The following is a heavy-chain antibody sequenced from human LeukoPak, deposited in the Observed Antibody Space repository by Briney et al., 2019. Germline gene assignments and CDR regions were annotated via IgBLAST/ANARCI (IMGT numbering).Heavy chain of an antibody. CDR2: IYYSGST. Sequence: PSETLSLTCTVSGGSISSYYWSWIRQPPGKGLEWIGYIYYSGSTNYNPSLKSRVTISVDTSKNQFSLKLSSVTAADTAVYYCATDYGGATRGVFDLWGRGTLVTVSS. V-gene: IGHV4-59*08. D-gene: IGHD4-23*01. J-gene: IGHJ2*01. CDR3: ATDYGGATRGVFDL. CDR1: GGSISSYY.